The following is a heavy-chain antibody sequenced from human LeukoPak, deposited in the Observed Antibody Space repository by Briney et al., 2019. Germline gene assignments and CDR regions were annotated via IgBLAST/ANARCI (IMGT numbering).Heavy chain of an antibody. CDR1: GGSISSSSYY. J-gene: IGHJ4*02. CDR3: ARQRWLPSTQRGFDY. Sequence: SETLSLTCTVSGGSISSSSYYWGWARQPPGKGLEWIGSIYYSGSTYYNPSLKSRVTISVDTSKNQFSLKLSSVTAADTAVYYCARQRWLPSTQRGFDYWGQGTLVTVPS. V-gene: IGHV4-39*07. D-gene: IGHD5-24*01. CDR2: IYYSGST.